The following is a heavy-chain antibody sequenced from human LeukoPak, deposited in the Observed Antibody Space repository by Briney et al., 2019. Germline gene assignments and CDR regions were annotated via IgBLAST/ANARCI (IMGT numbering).Heavy chain of an antibody. V-gene: IGHV4-59*01. CDR2: IYYSGST. D-gene: IGHD1-26*01. CDR3: ARGPYSGSYSSFFDY. CDR1: GGSISSYY. Sequence: PSETLSLTCTVSGGSISSYYWSWIRQPPGKGLEWIGYIYYSGSTNYNPSLKSRVTISVDTSKNQFSLKLSSVTAADTAVYYCARGPYSGSYSSFFDYWGQGTLVTVSS. J-gene: IGHJ4*02.